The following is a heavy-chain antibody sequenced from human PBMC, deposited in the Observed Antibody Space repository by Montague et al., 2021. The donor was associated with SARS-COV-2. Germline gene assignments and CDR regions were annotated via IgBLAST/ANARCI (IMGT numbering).Heavy chain of an antibody. Sequence: SETLSLTCTVSGGSISSYYWSWIRQPPGKGLEWIGYIYYSGSTNYNPSLKSRVTISVDTSKNQFSLKLSSVTAADTAVYYCARRVSWVTMIVVVAYFDYWGQGTLVTVSS. CDR2: IYYSGST. CDR1: GGSISSYY. J-gene: IGHJ4*02. V-gene: IGHV4-59*12. CDR3: ARRVSWVTMIVVVAYFDY. D-gene: IGHD3-22*01.